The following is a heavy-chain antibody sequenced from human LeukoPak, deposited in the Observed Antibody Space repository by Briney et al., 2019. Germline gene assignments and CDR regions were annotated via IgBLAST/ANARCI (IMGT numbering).Heavy chain of an antibody. CDR3: ARNSTSWSFDL. CDR1: GDSISSGYY. D-gene: IGHD3-10*01. V-gene: IGHV4-38-2*01. J-gene: IGHJ2*01. CDR2: IYHSGST. Sequence: SETLSLTCDVSGDSISSGYYWGWIRQPPGKGLEWIGTIYHSGSTYYNPSLKSRVTISADASKSQFSLTLNSVTAADTAAYYCARNSTSWSFDLWGRGTLVTASS.